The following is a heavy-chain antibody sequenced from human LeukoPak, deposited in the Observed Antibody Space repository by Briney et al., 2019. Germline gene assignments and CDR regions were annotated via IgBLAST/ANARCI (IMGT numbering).Heavy chain of an antibody. Sequence: PSETLSLTCTVSGGSISSYYWSWIRQPPGKGLEWIGYIYYSGSTNYDPSLKSRVTISVDASKNQFSLKLSSVTAADTAVYYCARCIAVAGNYYYGMDVWGQGTTVTVSS. J-gene: IGHJ6*02. V-gene: IGHV4-59*12. CDR1: GGSISSYY. CDR2: IYYSGST. D-gene: IGHD6-19*01. CDR3: ARCIAVAGNYYYGMDV.